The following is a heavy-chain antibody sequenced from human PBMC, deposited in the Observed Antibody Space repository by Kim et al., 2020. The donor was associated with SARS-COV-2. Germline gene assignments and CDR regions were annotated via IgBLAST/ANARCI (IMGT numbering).Heavy chain of an antibody. CDR1: GYSLSNYW. CDR3: ARQTRDGYSKPSALDY. V-gene: IGHV5-10-1*01. CDR2: IDPSDSYI. Sequence: GESLKISCEGSGYSLSNYWITWVRQMPGKGLEWMGRIDPSDSYINYSPSFQGNVTISVDKSINTAYLQWSSLRASDTALYFCARQTRDGYSKPSALDYWGQGTLVTVSS. J-gene: IGHJ4*02. D-gene: IGHD4-4*01.